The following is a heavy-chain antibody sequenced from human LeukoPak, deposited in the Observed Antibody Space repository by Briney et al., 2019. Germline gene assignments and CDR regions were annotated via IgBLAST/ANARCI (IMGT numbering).Heavy chain of an antibody. CDR1: GDSISNYY. V-gene: IGHV4-59*01. Sequence: KPSETLPLTCTVSGDSISNYYWSWIRQPPGKGLEWIGYIYYSGNTDYNPSLKSRVTISVDTSKNQFSLRLNSVTAADTAVYYCARYRNEALFAFDIWGQGTMVTVSS. D-gene: IGHD1-14*01. CDR2: IYYSGNT. CDR3: ARYRNEALFAFDI. J-gene: IGHJ3*02.